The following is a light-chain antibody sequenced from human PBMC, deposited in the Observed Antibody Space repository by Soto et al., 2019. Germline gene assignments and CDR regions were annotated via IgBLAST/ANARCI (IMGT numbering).Light chain of an antibody. Sequence: EIVLTQSPGTLSLSPGERATLSCRASQSVSNNYLASYQHKPGQAPRLLIYGASSRATGIPDRFRGSGSGTDVTLTIGSFEPEDFAVYYCQQYGSSPRTFGQGTNVEIK. CDR2: GAS. CDR1: QSVSNNY. V-gene: IGKV3-20*01. CDR3: QQYGSSPRT. J-gene: IGKJ1*01.